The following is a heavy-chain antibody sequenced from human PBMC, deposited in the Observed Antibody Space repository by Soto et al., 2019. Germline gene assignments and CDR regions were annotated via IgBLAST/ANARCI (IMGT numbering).Heavy chain of an antibody. CDR1: GFTFSRYG. D-gene: IGHD1-20*01. CDR2: IWYDGSNK. V-gene: IGHV3-33*01. CDR3: ARDRGTFNRNEWTHYKYGMDV. J-gene: IGHJ6*02. Sequence: QVQLVESGGGVVQPGRSLRLSCAASGFTFSRYGMHWVRQDPGKGLEWVTVIWYDGSNKYYADSVKGRFTISRDNSKNTLDLQMNSLRAEDTAVYYCARDRGTFNRNEWTHYKYGMDVWGQGTTVTVSS.